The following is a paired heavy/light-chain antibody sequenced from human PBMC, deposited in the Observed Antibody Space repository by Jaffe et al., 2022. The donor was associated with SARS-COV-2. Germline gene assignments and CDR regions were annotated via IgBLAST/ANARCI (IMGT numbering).Light chain of an antibody. CDR3: QQTYSTPQLT. V-gene: IGKV1-39*01. CDR1: QSIRSF. Sequence: DIQMTQSPSSLSASVGDRATITCRASQSIRSFLNWYQQKPGKAPKLLIYAASNLQSGVPSRFSGSGSGTDFTLSISSLQPEDFATYFCQQTYSTPQLTFGGGTRVEIK. J-gene: IGKJ4*01. CDR2: AAS.
Heavy chain of an antibody. CDR2: IFYSGTT. D-gene: IGHD3-3*01. Sequence: QLQLQESGPGLVKPSETLSLTCTVTGGSITSSRYYWGWIRQPPGKGLEWIGSIFYSGTTYYNPSLKSRVTISVDTSKNQFSLKLSSVTASDTAVYYCARAYDVLSGINEDYGMDVWGQGTTVTVS. CDR3: ARAYDVLSGINEDYGMDV. V-gene: IGHV4-39*01. J-gene: IGHJ6*02. CDR1: GGSITSSRYY.